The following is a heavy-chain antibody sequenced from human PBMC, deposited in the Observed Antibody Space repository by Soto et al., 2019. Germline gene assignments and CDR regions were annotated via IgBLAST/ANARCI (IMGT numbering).Heavy chain of an antibody. Sequence: PSETLSLTCTVSCGSISSISYYWGWIRQHPGKCLEWIGYIYYIGIXXYNPSLKXXVTISVDTSNXQFSLXLISVTSADTAVYYCARSVLPWGQGTLVTVSS. CDR3: ARSVLP. V-gene: IGHV4-31*01. CDR1: CGSISSISYY. J-gene: IGHJ5*02. CDR2: IYYIGIX.